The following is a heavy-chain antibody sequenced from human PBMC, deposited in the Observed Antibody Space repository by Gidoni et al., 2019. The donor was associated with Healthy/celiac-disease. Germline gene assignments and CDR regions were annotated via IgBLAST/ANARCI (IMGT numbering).Heavy chain of an antibody. CDR3: ASDIRYCSGGSCDY. V-gene: IGHV3-21*01. D-gene: IGHD2-15*01. CDR2: ISSSSSYI. J-gene: IGHJ4*02. CDR1: GFTFSSYS. Sequence: EVQLVESGGGLVTPGGSLRLSCAASGFTFSSYSMNWVIQSPGKGLDWVTSISSSSSYIYYADSVKGRFTISRDNAKNSLYLQMNSLRAEDTAVYYCASDIRYCSGGSCDYWGQGTLVTVSS.